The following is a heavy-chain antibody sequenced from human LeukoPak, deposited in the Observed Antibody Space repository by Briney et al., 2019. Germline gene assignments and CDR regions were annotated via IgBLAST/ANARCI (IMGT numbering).Heavy chain of an antibody. CDR3: ARRACGCSHPYDY. Sequence: GGSLRLSCAVSGFTVSGNYMSWVRQAPGKGLEWVSLIYSGGTTYYADSVKGRFTISRDNSKNTLYLQMNSLRAEDTAVYYCARRACGCSHPYDYWGQGILVTVSS. CDR1: GFTVSGNY. J-gene: IGHJ4*02. D-gene: IGHD2-15*01. V-gene: IGHV3-53*01. CDR2: IYSGGTT.